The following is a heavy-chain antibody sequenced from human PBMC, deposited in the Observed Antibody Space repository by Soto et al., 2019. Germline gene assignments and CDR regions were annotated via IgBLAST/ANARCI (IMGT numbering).Heavy chain of an antibody. CDR3: ANIAVAATWLGAFDI. V-gene: IGHV3-66*01. D-gene: IGHD6-19*01. Sequence: GGSLRLSCAASGFTVSTNYMSWVRQAPGKGLEWVSVIYSGGYTYYADSVKGRFTISRDNSKNTLYLQMNSLRAEDTAVYYCANIAVAATWLGAFDIWGQGTMVTGSS. CDR2: IYSGGYT. CDR1: GFTVSTNY. J-gene: IGHJ3*02.